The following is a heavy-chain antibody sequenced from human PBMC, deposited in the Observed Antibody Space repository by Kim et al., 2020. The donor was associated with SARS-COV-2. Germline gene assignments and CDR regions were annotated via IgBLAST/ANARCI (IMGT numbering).Heavy chain of an antibody. CDR2: ISSSSSYI. V-gene: IGHV3-21*04. CDR1: GFTFSSYS. J-gene: IGHJ4*02. D-gene: IGHD6-19*01. CDR3: ARDKTVSSGFDY. Sequence: GGSLRLSCAASGFTFSSYSMNWVRQAPGKGLEWVSSISSSSSYIYYADSVKGRFTISRDNAKNSLYLQMNSLRAEDTAVYYCARDKTVSSGFDYWGQGTQVTLSS.